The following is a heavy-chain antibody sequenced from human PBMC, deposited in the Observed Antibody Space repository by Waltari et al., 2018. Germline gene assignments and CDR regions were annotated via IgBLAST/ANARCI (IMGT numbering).Heavy chain of an antibody. CDR1: GFTFSSHG. Sequence: QVQLVESGGGVVQPGRSLRLSCAASGFTFSSHGLHWVRQAPGKGLEWVAVIWYDGSKQYYGDSVKSRFIISRDDSKNTLYLQMNSLRADDTAVYYCARDLSYGSAADWGQGTLVTVSS. D-gene: IGHD3-10*01. CDR3: ARDLSYGSAAD. J-gene: IGHJ4*02. V-gene: IGHV3-33*01. CDR2: IWYDGSKQ.